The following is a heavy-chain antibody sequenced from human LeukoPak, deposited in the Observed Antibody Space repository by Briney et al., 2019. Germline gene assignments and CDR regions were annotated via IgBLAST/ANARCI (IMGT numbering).Heavy chain of an antibody. V-gene: IGHV4-39*07. J-gene: IGHJ4*02. CDR3: ARARARGYSYGPVDY. CDR2: IYYSGST. CDR1: GGSISSSSYY. Sequence: SETLSLTCTVSGGSISSSSYYWGWIRQPPGKGLEWIGSIYYSGSTYYNPSLKSRVTISVDTSKNQFSLKLSSVTAADTAVYYCARARARGYSYGPVDYWGQGTLVTVSS. D-gene: IGHD5-18*01.